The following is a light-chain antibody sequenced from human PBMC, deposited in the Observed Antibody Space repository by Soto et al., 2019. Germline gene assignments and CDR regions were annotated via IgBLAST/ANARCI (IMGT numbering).Light chain of an antibody. V-gene: IGLV2-14*01. CDR2: EVS. J-gene: IGLJ2*01. CDR1: SSDVGAYTY. Sequence: QSALTQPASVSGSPGQSITISCTGTSSDVGAYTYVSWYQQHPGKAPKLMIFEVSDRPSGVSNRFSGSKSGNTASLTISGLQAEDEADDYCSSYTTSNTLVFGGGTKVTVL. CDR3: SSYTTSNTLV.